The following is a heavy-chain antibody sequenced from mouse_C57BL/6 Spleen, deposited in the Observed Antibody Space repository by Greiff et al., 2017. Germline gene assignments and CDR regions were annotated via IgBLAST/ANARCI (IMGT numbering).Heavy chain of an antibody. D-gene: IGHD1-1*01. CDR1: GYAFSSYW. V-gene: IGHV1-80*01. J-gene: IGHJ1*03. Sequence: VKLVESGAELVKPGASVKISCKASGYAFSSYWMNWVKQRPGKGLEWIGQIYPGDGDTNYNGKFKGKATLTADKSSSTAYMQLSSLTSEDSAVYFCARGYYGSSWYFDVWGTGTTVTVSS. CDR3: ARGYYGSSWYFDV. CDR2: IYPGDGDT.